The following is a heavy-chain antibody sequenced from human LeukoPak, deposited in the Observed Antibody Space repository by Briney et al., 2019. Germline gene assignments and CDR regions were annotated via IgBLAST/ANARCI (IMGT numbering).Heavy chain of an antibody. CDR1: GFTFSSYS. J-gene: IGHJ4*02. D-gene: IGHD2-15*01. CDR3: ARDLSGGGGVY. Sequence: GGSLRLSCAASGFTFSSYSMNWVRQAPGKGLEWVSYISSRSSTIYYADSVKGRFTISRDNAKNSLYLQMNSLRAEDTAVYYCARDLSGGGGVYWGQGTLVTVSS. V-gene: IGHV3-48*04. CDR2: ISSRSSTI.